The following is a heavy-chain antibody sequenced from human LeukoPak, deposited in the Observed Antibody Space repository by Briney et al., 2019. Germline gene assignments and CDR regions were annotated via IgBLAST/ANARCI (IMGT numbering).Heavy chain of an antibody. CDR3: ARGPSIVVVDTTPDY. D-gene: IGHD3-22*01. CDR1: GYTFTSYD. J-gene: IGHJ4*02. Sequence: GASVKVSCKASGYTFTSYDINWVRQATGQGLEWMGWMNPNSGNTGYAQKFQGRVTMTRITSTSTAYMELSSLRSEDTAVYYCARGPSIVVVDTTPDYWGQGTLVTVSS. V-gene: IGHV1-8*01. CDR2: MNPNSGNT.